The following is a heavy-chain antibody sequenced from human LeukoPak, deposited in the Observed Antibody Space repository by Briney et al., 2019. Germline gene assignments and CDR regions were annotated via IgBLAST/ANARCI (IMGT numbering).Heavy chain of an antibody. Sequence: GGSLRLSCAASGFTVSSNYMSWVRQAPGKGLEWVSVIYSGGRTEYAESVKGRFTISRDNSKNTLYLQMNSLRAEDTAVYYCARESGSYYGVTLDYWGQGTLVTVSS. CDR2: IYSGGRT. V-gene: IGHV3-66*01. D-gene: IGHD1-26*01. CDR3: ARESGSYYGVTLDY. J-gene: IGHJ4*02. CDR1: GFTVSSNY.